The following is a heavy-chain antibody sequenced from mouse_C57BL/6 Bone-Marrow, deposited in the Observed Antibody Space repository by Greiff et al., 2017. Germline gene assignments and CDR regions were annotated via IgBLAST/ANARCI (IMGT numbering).Heavy chain of an antibody. V-gene: IGHV1-26*01. CDR1: GYTFTDYY. CDR2: INPNNGGT. Sequence: EVQLQQSGPELVKPGASVKISCKASGYTFTDYYMNWVKQSHGKSLEWIGDINPNNGGTRYNQKFKGKATLTVDKSSSTAYMELRSLTSEDSAVYYCASYGSSYEAMDYWGQGTSVTVSS. J-gene: IGHJ4*01. D-gene: IGHD1-1*01. CDR3: ASYGSSYEAMDY.